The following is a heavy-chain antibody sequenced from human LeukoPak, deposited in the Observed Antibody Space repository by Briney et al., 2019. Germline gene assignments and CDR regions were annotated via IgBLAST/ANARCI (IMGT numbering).Heavy chain of an antibody. J-gene: IGHJ4*02. CDR1: GGSISSSSYY. Sequence: SETLSLTCTVSGGSISSSSYYWGWIRQPPGKGLEWIGSISYSGSAYYNPSLMSRVTISLDTSKNQFSLKLTSVTAADTAVYFCARRASYGSGSYFDYWGQGTLVTVSS. CDR3: ARRASYGSGSYFDY. V-gene: IGHV4-39*07. D-gene: IGHD3-10*01. CDR2: ISYSGSA.